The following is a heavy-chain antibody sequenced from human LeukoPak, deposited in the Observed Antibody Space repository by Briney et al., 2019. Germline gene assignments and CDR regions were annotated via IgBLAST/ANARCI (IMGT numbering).Heavy chain of an antibody. V-gene: IGHV4-59*01. D-gene: IGHD1-26*01. CDR3: ARVGATKSARGAFDI. CDR2: IYYSGST. Sequence: SETLSLTCTVSGGSISSYCWSWIRQPPGKGLEWIGYIYYSGSTNYNPSLKSRVTISVDTSKNQFSLKLSSVAAADTAVYYCARVGATKSARGAFDIWGQGTMVTVSS. CDR1: GGSISSYC. J-gene: IGHJ3*02.